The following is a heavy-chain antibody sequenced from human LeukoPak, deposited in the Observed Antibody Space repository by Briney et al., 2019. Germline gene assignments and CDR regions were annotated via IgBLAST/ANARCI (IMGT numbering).Heavy chain of an antibody. J-gene: IGHJ3*02. CDR1: GYSISSGYS. CDR3: AREGVGYCSGGGCYSGASDI. CDR2: CYHSGNT. Sequence: PSETLSLTCTVSGYSISSGYSWGWLRQPPGKGLEWIGYCYHSGNTYYNPSLKRRVTISVDTSKNQFSLKLSSVTAADTAVYYCAREGVGYCSGGGCYSGASDIWGQGTMVTVSS. V-gene: IGHV4-38-2*02. D-gene: IGHD2-15*01.